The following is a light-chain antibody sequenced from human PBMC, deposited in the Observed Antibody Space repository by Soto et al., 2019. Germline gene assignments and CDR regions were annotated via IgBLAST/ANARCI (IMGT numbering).Light chain of an antibody. J-gene: IGKJ1*01. CDR2: GAS. CDR3: QQYNNWPWT. V-gene: IGKV3-15*01. CDR1: QSLSSN. Sequence: EIVMTQSPATLSVSPGERATLSCRASQSLSSNLAWYQQKPGQAPRLLIYGASTRATGIPARFSGSGSGTEFTLTISSLQSEDFAVYYCQQYNNWPWTFGRGTKVEIK.